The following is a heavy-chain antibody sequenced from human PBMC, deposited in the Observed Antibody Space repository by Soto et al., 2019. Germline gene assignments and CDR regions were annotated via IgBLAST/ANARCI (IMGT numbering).Heavy chain of an antibody. CDR2: ISGGGENT. Sequence: GGSLRVSCAASGFTFSSYAMSWVRQTPGKGLEWVSAISGGGENTYYVDSVRGRFTISRDNSKNTLYLQMNSLRAEDTAVYYCANAWNYCGDDCYTYYFNYWGQGA. CDR3: ANAWNYCGDDCYTYYFNY. CDR1: GFTFSSYA. D-gene: IGHD2-21*02. J-gene: IGHJ4*02. V-gene: IGHV3-23*01.